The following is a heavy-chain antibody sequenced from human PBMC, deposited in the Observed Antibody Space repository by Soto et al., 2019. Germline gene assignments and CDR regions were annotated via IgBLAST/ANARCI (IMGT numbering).Heavy chain of an antibody. Sequence: ASVKVSCKESGYTFTSYYMHWVRQDPGQGLEWMGIINPSGGSTSYAQKFQGRVTMTRDTSTSTVYMELSSLRSEDTAVYYCARGYCSSTSCYYYYYMDVWGKGTTVTVSS. J-gene: IGHJ6*03. CDR3: ARGYCSSTSCYYYYYMDV. V-gene: IGHV1-46*01. CDR1: GYTFTSYY. D-gene: IGHD2-2*01. CDR2: INPSGGST.